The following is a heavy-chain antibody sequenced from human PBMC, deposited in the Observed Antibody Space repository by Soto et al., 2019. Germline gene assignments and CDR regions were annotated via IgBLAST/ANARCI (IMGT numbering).Heavy chain of an antibody. D-gene: IGHD6-19*01. CDR1: GFTVSSNY. CDR3: ARESVAGPYNWFDP. V-gene: IGHV3-53*04. CDR2: IYSGGST. J-gene: IGHJ5*02. Sequence: GGSLRLSCAASGFTVSSNYMSWVRQAPGKGLEWVSVIYSGGSTYYADSVKGRFTISRHNSKNTLDLQMNSLRAEDTAVYYCARESVAGPYNWFDPWGQGTLVTVSS.